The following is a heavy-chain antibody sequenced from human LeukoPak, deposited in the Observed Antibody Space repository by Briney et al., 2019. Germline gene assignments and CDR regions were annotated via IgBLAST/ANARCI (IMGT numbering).Heavy chain of an antibody. V-gene: IGHV1-2*02. CDR1: GYSFSGFY. CDR3: ASGSSLDGSSGWPTHYH. Sequence: GASVKVSCKASGYSFSGFYMHWVRQAPGQGLEWMGWINANSGGTHYAQKFQGRVTMTRDTSISTAYMELSRLRSDDTAVYYCASGSSLDGSSGWPTHYHWGQGTLVTVSS. CDR2: INANSGGT. D-gene: IGHD6-19*01. J-gene: IGHJ5*02.